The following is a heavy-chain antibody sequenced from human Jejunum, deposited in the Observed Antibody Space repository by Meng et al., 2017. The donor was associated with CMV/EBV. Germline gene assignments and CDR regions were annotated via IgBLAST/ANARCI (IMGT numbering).Heavy chain of an antibody. D-gene: IGHD1-14*01. V-gene: IGHV1-2*02. CDR3: ARGATGTTFDS. CDR1: AYPFTDYY. J-gene: IGHJ4*02. CDR2: INPRFGNT. Sequence: KTSAYPFTDYYVHWVRQAPGQGPEWLGCINPRFGNTNFAQKFEGRVTMTSDKSTRTAYMELTSLRSDDTAVYYCARGATGTTFDSWGQGTLVTVSS.